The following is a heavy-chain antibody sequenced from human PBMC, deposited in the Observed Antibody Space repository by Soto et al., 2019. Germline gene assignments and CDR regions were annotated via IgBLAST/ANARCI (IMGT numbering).Heavy chain of an antibody. J-gene: IGHJ6*02. CDR1: GGTFSSYA. CDR2: IIPIFGTA. D-gene: IGHD1-26*01. V-gene: IGHV1-69*01. CDR3: ARDFGVGATNYYGMDV. Sequence: QVQLVQSGAEVKKPGSSVKVSCKASGGTFSSYAISWVRQAPGQGLEWMGGIIPIFGTANYAQKFQGRVTITADESTSTAYMELSGLRSEDTAVYYCARDFGVGATNYYGMDVWGQGTTVTVSS.